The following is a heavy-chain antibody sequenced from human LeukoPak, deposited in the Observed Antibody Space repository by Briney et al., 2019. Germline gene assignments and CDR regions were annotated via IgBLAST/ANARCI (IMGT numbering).Heavy chain of an antibody. V-gene: IGHV4-4*02. J-gene: IGHJ1*01. CDR3: ASARDGYNPSLFQH. CDR2: IYHSGST. Sequence: PSETLSLTCAVSGGSISSSNWWSWVRQPPGKGLGWIGEIYHSGSTNYNPSLKSRVTISVDKSKNQFSLKLSSVTAADTAVYYCASARDGYNPSLFQHWGQGTLVTVSS. D-gene: IGHD5-24*01. CDR1: GGSISSSNW.